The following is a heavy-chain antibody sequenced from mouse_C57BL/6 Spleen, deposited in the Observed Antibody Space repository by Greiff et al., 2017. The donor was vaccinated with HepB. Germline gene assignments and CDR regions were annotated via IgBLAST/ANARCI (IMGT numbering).Heavy chain of an antibody. Sequence: QVQLQQPGAELVMPGASVKLSCKASGYTFTSYWMYWVKQRPGQGLEWIGEIDPSDSYTNYNQKFKGKSTLTVDKSSSTAYMQLSSLTSEDSAVYYCARGYYYGSSPYYFDYWGQGTTLTVSS. V-gene: IGHV1-69*01. J-gene: IGHJ2*01. CDR2: IDPSDSYT. CDR3: ARGYYYGSSPYYFDY. D-gene: IGHD1-1*01. CDR1: GYTFTSYW.